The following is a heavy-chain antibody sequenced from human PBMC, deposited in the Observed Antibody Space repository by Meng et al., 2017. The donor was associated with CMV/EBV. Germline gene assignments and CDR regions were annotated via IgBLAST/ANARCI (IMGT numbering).Heavy chain of an antibody. CDR2: INHSGST. CDR1: GESFSGYY. J-gene: IGHJ4*02. D-gene: IGHD3-22*01. V-gene: IGHV4-34*01. CDR3: AREAADYYDSSGYYL. Sequence: SETLSLTCAVYGESFSGYYWSWIRQAPGKGLEWIGEINHSGSTNYNPSLKSRVTISVDTSKNQFSLKLSSVTAADTAVYYCAREAADYYDSSGYYLWGQGTLVTVSS.